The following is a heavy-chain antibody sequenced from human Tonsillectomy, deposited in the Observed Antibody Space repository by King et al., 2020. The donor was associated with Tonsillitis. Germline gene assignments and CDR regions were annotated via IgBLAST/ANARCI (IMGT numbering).Heavy chain of an antibody. CDR1: GFTFSSYG. J-gene: IGHJ6*02. V-gene: IGHV3-30*02. Sequence: QLVQSGGGVVQPGGSLRLSCAASGFTFSSYGMYWVRQAPGKGLEWVAFIRYDGSDKHYGDSVKGRFTISRDNSKNTLYLQMSSLRAEDTAVYYCAKDRQSLHYYYGMDVWGQGTTVTVSS. CDR2: IRYDGSDK. CDR3: AKDRQSLHYYYGMDV. D-gene: IGHD4-11*01.